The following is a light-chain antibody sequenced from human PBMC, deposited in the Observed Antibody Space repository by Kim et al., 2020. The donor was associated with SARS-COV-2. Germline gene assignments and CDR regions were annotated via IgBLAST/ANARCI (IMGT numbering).Light chain of an antibody. CDR2: GAS. CDR1: QSVSSK. J-gene: IGKJ4*01. CDR3: QQYNKWPLT. V-gene: IGKV3-15*01. Sequence: EIVMTQSPATLSVSPGEGATLSCRASQSVSSKLAWYQQKPGQAPRLLIYGASTRATDIPARFSGSGSGTEFTLTISSLQSEDFAVYYCQQYNKWPLTFGGGTKVDIK.